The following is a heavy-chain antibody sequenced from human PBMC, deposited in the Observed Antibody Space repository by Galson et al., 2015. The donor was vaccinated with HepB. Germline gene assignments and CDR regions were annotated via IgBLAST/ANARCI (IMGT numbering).Heavy chain of an antibody. CDR2: INGGGGTT. D-gene: IGHD1-26*01. V-gene: IGHV3-23*01. J-gene: IGHJ4*02. Sequence: SLRLSCAASGFTFRNYAMTWVRQAPGKGLEWISTINGGGGTTCYAGSVRGRATISRDYSDNTLYLQMNNLRAEDTARYYCAKGRGVGATPHTFDFWGQGILVTVSS. CDR3: AKGRGVGATPHTFDF. CDR1: GFTFRNYA.